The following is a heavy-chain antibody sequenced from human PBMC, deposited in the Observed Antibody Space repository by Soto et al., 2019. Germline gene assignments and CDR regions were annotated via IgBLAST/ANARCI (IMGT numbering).Heavy chain of an antibody. CDR2: ISCSGST. J-gene: IGHJ5*01. V-gene: IGHV4-59*11. D-gene: IGHD3-10*02. CDR3: ASMVGDPVLRFDS. Sequence: TLSLTSTVRGACITCQSRRSLHQRPGKGLEWIWYISCSGSTGFNPSLKSRVTISIDTSKYQFSLKLNAVTAADTAVYFCASMVGDPVLRFDSWGQGTLVTVSS. CDR1: GACITCQS.